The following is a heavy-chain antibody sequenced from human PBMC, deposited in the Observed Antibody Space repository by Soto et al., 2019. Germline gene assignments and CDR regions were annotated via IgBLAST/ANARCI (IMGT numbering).Heavy chain of an antibody. Sequence: EVQLLESGGGLVQPGGSLRLSCAASGFTFSSYAMSWVRQAPGKGLEWVSAVSGSGGSTYYADTVKGRFTISRDNSKNTLYLQINSRRAEDTAVYYCAKAAVRGRQQLVKGKVDYWGQGTLVTASS. J-gene: IGHJ4*02. D-gene: IGHD6-13*01. CDR2: VSGSGGST. CDR3: AKAAVRGRQQLVKGKVDY. V-gene: IGHV3-23*01. CDR1: GFTFSSYA.